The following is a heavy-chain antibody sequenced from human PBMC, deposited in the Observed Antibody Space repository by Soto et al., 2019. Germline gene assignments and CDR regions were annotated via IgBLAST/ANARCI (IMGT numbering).Heavy chain of an antibody. CDR2: IRSKANSYAT. CDR1: GFTFSGSA. V-gene: IGHV3-73*01. D-gene: IGHD2-15*01. J-gene: IGHJ6*02. CDR3: TSRHCSGGSCSRPRGMDV. Sequence: GGSLRHSCASSGFTFSGSAMHLVRQASGKGLEWVGRIRSKANSYATAYAASVKGRFTISRDDSKNTAYLQMNSLKTEDTAVYYCTSRHCSGGSCSRPRGMDVWGQGTTVTVSS.